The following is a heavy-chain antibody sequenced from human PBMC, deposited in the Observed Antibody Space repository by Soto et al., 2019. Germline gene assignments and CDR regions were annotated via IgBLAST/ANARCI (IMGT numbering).Heavy chain of an antibody. V-gene: IGHV3-23*01. CDR3: AKDPSYGSGSYYYYYYGMDV. CDR1: GFTFSSYA. J-gene: IGHJ6*02. CDR2: ISGSGGST. D-gene: IGHD3-10*01. Sequence: EVQVLESGGGLVQPGGSLRLSCAASGFTFSSYAMSWVRQAPGKGLEWVSAISGSGGSTYHADSVRGRFTISRDNSKNTLYLQTNSLRAEDTAVYYCAKDPSYGSGSYYYYYYGMDVWGQGTTVTVSS.